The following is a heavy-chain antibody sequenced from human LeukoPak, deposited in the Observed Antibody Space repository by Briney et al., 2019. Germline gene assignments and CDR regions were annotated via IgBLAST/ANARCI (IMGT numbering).Heavy chain of an antibody. CDR1: EFTFSGYS. Sequence: PGGSLRLSCAASEFTFSGYSMNWVRQAPGKGLEWVAYISSGSGIIYYADSVKGRFTVSRDNAKNSLYLQMSSLRAEDTAVYYCARRGTAPYYYMDVWSKGTAVTVSS. J-gene: IGHJ6*03. CDR3: ARRGTAPYYYMDV. CDR2: ISSGSGII. V-gene: IGHV3-48*01.